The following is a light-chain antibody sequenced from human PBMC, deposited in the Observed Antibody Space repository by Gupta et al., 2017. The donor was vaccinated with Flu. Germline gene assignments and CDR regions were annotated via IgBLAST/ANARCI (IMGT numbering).Light chain of an antibody. CDR3: QSADSSGTPVV. CDR1: ALPKQY. Sequence: SYELTQPPSVSVSPGQTARITYSGDALPKQYAYWYQQKPGQAPVLVIYKDSERPSGIPERFFGSSSGTTVTLTISGVQAEDEADYYCQSADSSGTPVVFGGGTKLTVL. CDR2: KDS. J-gene: IGLJ2*01. V-gene: IGLV3-25*02.